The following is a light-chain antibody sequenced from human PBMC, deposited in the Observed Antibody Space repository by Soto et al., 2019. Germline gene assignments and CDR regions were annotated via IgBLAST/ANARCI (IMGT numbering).Light chain of an antibody. CDR2: EGN. CDR1: SSDVGNYNL. CDR3: CSYATTSPII. Sequence: QSVLTQPASVSGSPGQSIAISCTGTSSDVGNYNLVSWYQHHPGKAPKLMIYEGNKRPSGVSNRFSGSKSGNTASLAISGLQAEDEADYYCCSYATTSPIIFGGGTKVTVL. V-gene: IGLV2-23*01. J-gene: IGLJ2*01.